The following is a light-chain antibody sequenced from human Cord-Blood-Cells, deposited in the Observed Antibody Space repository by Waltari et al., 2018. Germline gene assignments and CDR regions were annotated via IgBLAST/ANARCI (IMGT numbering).Light chain of an antibody. CDR2: LGS. CDR1: QSLLHSNGYNY. J-gene: IGKJ1*01. Sequence: DIVMPQSPLSLPVTPGEPASISFRSSQSLLHSNGYNYLDWYLQKPGQSPQLLIYLGSNRASGVPDRFSGSGSGTDFTLKISRVEAEDVGVYYCMQALQTLWTFGQGTKVEIK. CDR3: MQALQTLWT. V-gene: IGKV2-28*01.